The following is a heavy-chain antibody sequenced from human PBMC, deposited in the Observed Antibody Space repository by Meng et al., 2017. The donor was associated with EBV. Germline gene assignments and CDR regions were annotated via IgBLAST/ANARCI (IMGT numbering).Heavy chain of an antibody. V-gene: IGHV7-4-1*02. Sequence: SGSEFKNPGSSVKFSCKAYGYNFPSYAMDWVRQAPGQGLEWMVWINTNTGNPTYAQGFTGRFVFSLDTSVSTAYLQISSLKAEDTAVYYCARDILYVWGQGTLVTVSS. D-gene: IGHD3-9*01. CDR1: GYNFPSYA. J-gene: IGHJ4*02. CDR3: ARDILYV. CDR2: INTNTGNP.